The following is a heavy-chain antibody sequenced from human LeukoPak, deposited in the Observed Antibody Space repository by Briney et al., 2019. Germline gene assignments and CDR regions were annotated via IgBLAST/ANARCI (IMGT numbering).Heavy chain of an antibody. V-gene: IGHV3-23*01. Sequence: HPGGSLRLSCAASGFTFSSYAMSWVRQAPGKGLEWVSLISGSGGSTYYADSVKGRFTISRDNSKNTLYLQMNSLRAEDTAVYYCAKVPNSGSYTIFDYWGQGTLVTVSS. CDR1: GFTFSSYA. D-gene: IGHD1-26*01. J-gene: IGHJ4*02. CDR3: AKVPNSGSYTIFDY. CDR2: ISGSGGST.